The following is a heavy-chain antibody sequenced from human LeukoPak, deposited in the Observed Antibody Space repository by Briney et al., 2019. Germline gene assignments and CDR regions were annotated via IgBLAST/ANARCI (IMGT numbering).Heavy chain of an antibody. V-gene: IGHV3-21*01. D-gene: IGHD2-2*01. CDR2: ISSTTSYI. J-gene: IGHJ4*02. CDR3: ARMAVPAATDY. CDR1: GFIFSSYS. Sequence: GGSLRLSCAASGFIFSSYSMNWVRQAPGKGLEWVSSISSTTSYIYYADSVKGRFTISRDNAKNSLYLQMNSLRAEDTAVYYCARMAVPAATDYWGQGTLVTVSS.